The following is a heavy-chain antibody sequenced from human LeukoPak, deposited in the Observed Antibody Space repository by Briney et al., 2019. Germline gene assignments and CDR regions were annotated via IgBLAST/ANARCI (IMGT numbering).Heavy chain of an antibody. CDR1: GGSISSGDYY. V-gene: IGHV4-30-4*01. D-gene: IGHD3-22*01. CDR3: ARDKDYYDSSGYNTDAFDI. CDR2: IYYSGST. Sequence: SETLSLTCTVSGGSISSGDYYWSWIRQPPGKGLEWIGYIYYSGSTYYNPSLKSRVTISVDTSKNQFSLKLSSVTAADTAVYYCARDKDYYDSSGYNTDAFDIWGQGTMVTVSS. J-gene: IGHJ3*02.